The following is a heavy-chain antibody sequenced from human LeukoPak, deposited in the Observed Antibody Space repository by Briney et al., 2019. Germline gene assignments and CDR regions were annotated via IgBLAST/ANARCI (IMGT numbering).Heavy chain of an antibody. CDR2: IIPIFGTA. V-gene: IGHV1-69*13. J-gene: IGHJ5*02. Sequence: SVKVSCKASGGTFTSYAISWVRQAPGQGLEWMGGIIPIFGTANYAQKFQGRVTITADESTSTAYMELSSLRSEDTAVYYCAREEPYYDFWSPNNWFDPWGQGTLVTVSS. CDR1: GGTFTSYA. CDR3: AREEPYYDFWSPNNWFDP. D-gene: IGHD3-3*01.